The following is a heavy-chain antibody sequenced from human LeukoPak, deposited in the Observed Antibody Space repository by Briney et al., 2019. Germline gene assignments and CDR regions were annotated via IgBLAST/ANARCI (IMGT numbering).Heavy chain of an antibody. Sequence: SETLSLTCTVSGGSISSGDYYWSWIRQPPGKGLEWIGYIYYSGSTYYNPSLKGRLTISIDTSKSQFSLKLTSVTAADTAVYFCAGFPRDGGFGGRGDYWGQGTLVTVSA. V-gene: IGHV4-30-4*01. J-gene: IGHJ4*02. D-gene: IGHD3-10*01. CDR1: GGSISSGDYY. CDR3: AGFPRDGGFGGRGDY. CDR2: IYYSGST.